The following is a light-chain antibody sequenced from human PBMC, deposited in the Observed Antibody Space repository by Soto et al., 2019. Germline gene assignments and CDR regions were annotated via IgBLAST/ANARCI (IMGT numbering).Light chain of an antibody. J-gene: IGKJ1*01. V-gene: IGKV3-11*01. Sequence: LTHSPASRYPLPVQTGNLSLRSSQIVSSYLAWYQQKPGQANRILIYDAYNRATGIKARFSGSGSGTDFTLPIRSIEPEDFAVYYCQQRSNWLWKVGKGTKGDIK. CDR1: QIVSSY. CDR2: DAY. CDR3: QQRSNWLWK.